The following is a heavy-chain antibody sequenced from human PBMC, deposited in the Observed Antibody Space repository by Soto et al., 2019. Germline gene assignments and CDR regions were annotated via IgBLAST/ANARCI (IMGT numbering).Heavy chain of an antibody. V-gene: IGHV3-9*01. CDR2: ITWSGGTR. CDR3: IRGRQGWVQL. D-gene: IGHD6-19*01. J-gene: IGHJ1*01. CDR1: GFTFDDYA. Sequence: EVQLVESGGGLVQPGRSLRLSCVASGFTFDDYAMHWDRQAPGKGLEWVSGITWSGGTRDYADSVKGRFTISRDNAKNSVYCQMDSLRVEDTALYYCIRGRQGWVQLWGRGTLFTVSS.